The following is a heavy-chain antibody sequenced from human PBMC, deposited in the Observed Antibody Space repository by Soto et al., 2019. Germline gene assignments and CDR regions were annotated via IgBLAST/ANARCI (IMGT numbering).Heavy chain of an antibody. Sequence: GGSLRLSCAASGFTFSSYGMHWVRQAPGKGLGWVAVISYDGSNKYYADSVKGRFTISRDNSKNTLYLQMNSLRAEDTAVYYCAKGIHYGSGSYTDDAFDIWGQGTMVTV. CDR2: ISYDGSNK. D-gene: IGHD3-10*01. CDR1: GFTFSSYG. J-gene: IGHJ3*02. CDR3: AKGIHYGSGSYTDDAFDI. V-gene: IGHV3-30*18.